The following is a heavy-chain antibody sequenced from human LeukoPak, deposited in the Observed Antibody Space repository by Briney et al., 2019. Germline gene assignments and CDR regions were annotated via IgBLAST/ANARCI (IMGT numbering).Heavy chain of an antibody. CDR2: IYYSGST. V-gene: IGHV4-59*11. J-gene: IGHJ3*02. D-gene: IGHD3-22*01. Sequence: PSETLSLTCTVTGGSISSHYWSWIRQPPGKGLEWIGNIYYSGSTNYTPSLRSRVTISVDTSKNQFSLKLSSVTAADTAVYYCARYRRGYYDSSGYSRMMAFDIWGQGTMVPVSS. CDR1: GGSISSHY. CDR3: ARYRRGYYDSSGYSRMMAFDI.